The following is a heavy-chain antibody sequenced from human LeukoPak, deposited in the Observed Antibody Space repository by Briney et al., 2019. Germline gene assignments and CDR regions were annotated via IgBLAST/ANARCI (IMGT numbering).Heavy chain of an antibody. D-gene: IGHD2-21*02. CDR1: GYTFSRHG. V-gene: IGHV3-33*01. Sequence: GSSLRLSCAASGYTFSRHGVQWVRQAPGKGLEWVALIWYDGSKKNYADSVKGRFTISRDNSQNMLYLQMDSLRAEDTAVYYCARLYGDDAFDIWGPGTMVTVSP. CDR3: ARLYGDDAFDI. CDR2: IWYDGSKK. J-gene: IGHJ3*02.